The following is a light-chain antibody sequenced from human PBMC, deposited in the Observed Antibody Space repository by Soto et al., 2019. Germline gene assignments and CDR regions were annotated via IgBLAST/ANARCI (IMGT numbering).Light chain of an antibody. Sequence: EIVRTQSPATLSVSPGERATLSCRASQSVSSNLAWYQKKPGQAPRLLIYGASTRATGIPARFSGSGSGTEFTLTISRLQSEDFAVYDCQQYNNWTLTFGGGTKLDIK. J-gene: IGKJ4*01. V-gene: IGKV3-15*01. CDR2: GAS. CDR3: QQYNNWTLT. CDR1: QSVSSN.